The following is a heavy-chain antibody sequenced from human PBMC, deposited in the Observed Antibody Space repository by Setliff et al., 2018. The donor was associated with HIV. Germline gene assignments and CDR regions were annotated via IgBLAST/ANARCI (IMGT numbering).Heavy chain of an antibody. D-gene: IGHD1-26*01. V-gene: IGHV3-48*03. CDR2: ISSSGSTI. Sequence: AGSLRLSCAVSGFAFSSYEMNWVRQAPGKGLEWLSYISSSGSTIYYADSVKGRFTVSRDNAKNSLYLQMNSLRAEDTAVYYCAKDRSGSYSFARDWGQGTLVTVSS. J-gene: IGHJ4*02. CDR1: GFAFSSYE. CDR3: AKDRSGSYSFARD.